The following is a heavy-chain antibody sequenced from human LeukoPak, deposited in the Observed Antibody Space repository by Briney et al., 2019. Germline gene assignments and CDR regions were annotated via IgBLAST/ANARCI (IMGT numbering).Heavy chain of an antibody. Sequence: PGGSLRLSCAASGFTFSTHWMHWVRQAPGKGLVWVSRIKSDGSSTNYADSVKGRFTISRDNAKNTLYLQMNSLRDEDTAVYYCARFYYDSSRGAYWGQETLVPVS. J-gene: IGHJ4*02. CDR2: IKSDGSST. V-gene: IGHV3-74*01. CDR3: ARFYYDSSRGAY. D-gene: IGHD3-22*01. CDR1: GFTFSTHW.